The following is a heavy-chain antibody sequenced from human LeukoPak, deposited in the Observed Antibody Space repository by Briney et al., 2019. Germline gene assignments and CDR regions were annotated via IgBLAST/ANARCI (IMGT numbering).Heavy chain of an antibody. D-gene: IGHD2-21*02. CDR1: GFTFSSSW. V-gene: IGHV3-74*01. J-gene: IGHJ4*02. Sequence: PGGSLRLSCAASGFTFSSSWMHWVRQTPGKGLVWVSRINPDGSTTSHADSVKGRFTLSRDNAKNTVYLQMNSLRAEDTAVYYCARGVGGDRDYWGQGTLVTVSS. CDR2: INPDGSTT. CDR3: ARGVGGDRDY.